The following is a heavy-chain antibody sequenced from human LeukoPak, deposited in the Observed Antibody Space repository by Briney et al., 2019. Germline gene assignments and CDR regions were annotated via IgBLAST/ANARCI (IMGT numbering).Heavy chain of an antibody. J-gene: IGHJ5*02. CDR3: ARGPFHNGYDFYWFDP. CDR2: IYSGGST. CDR1: GFTVSSNY. D-gene: IGHD5-12*01. V-gene: IGHV3-66*01. Sequence: GGSLRLSCAVSGFTVSSNYMSWVRQAPGKGLEWVSVIYSGGSTYYADSVKGRFTISRDNSKNTLYLQMNSLRAEDTAVYYCARGPFHNGYDFYWFDPWRQGTLVTVSS.